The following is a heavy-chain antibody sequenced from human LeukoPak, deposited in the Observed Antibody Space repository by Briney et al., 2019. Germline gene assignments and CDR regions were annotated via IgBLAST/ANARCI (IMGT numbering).Heavy chain of an antibody. Sequence: PSETMSLTCTVSGGSISSSSYDWGWIRQPPGRGLEWFGSMYYSGSTYYNPSLKSRVTISVDTSKNQFSLKLSSVTAADTAVYYCAKSVETATVFFDCWGQGTLVTVSS. J-gene: IGHJ4*02. D-gene: IGHD5-24*01. CDR3: AKSVETATVFFDC. V-gene: IGHV4-39*01. CDR1: GGSISSSSYD. CDR2: MYYSGST.